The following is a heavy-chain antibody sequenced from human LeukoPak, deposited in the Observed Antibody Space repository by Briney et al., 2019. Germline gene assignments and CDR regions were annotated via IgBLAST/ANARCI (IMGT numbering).Heavy chain of an antibody. CDR3: ARTIYYDGGGYYYPGAFDI. D-gene: IGHD3-22*01. V-gene: IGHV4-31*03. CDR1: GGSISSGGYY. CDR2: IYYSGNT. J-gene: IGHJ3*02. Sequence: SETLSLTCTVSGGSISSGGYYWSWIRQHPGKGLEWIGYIYYSGNTYYKPSLRSRVTISVDTSKNQFSLKLSSVTAADTAVYYCARTIYYDGGGYYYPGAFDIWGQGTMVTVSS.